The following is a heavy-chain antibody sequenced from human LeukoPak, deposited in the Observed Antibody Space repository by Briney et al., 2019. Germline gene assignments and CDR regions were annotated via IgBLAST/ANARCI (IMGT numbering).Heavy chain of an antibody. CDR2: ITIYSSII. Sequence: GGSLRLSCVASGFTFSSYSMNWVRQAPGKGLEWVSYITIYSSIINYSDSVKGRLTISRDNAKNSLYLQMNGLRAEDTAVYYCVRDRVYAFDLWGQGTMVTVSS. CDR1: GFTFSSYS. CDR3: VRDRVYAFDL. V-gene: IGHV3-48*01. D-gene: IGHD3-10*01. J-gene: IGHJ3*01.